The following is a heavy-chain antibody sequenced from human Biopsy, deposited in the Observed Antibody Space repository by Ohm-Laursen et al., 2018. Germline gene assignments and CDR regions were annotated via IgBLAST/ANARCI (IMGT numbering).Heavy chain of an antibody. Sequence: ASVKVSCKVSGGTFSNSAISCGRRALGQGLEGMGGIITFFRLVNYAQNFQGRLTFTADEFPDTAYMELRSLRSEDPAVYYCSPQTPRDPDILTGAYHYDMAVWGQGTTVTVSS. CDR1: GGTFSNSA. V-gene: IGHV1-69*13. D-gene: IGHD3-9*01. J-gene: IGHJ6*02. CDR3: SPQTPRDPDILTGAYHYDMAV. CDR2: IITFFRLV.